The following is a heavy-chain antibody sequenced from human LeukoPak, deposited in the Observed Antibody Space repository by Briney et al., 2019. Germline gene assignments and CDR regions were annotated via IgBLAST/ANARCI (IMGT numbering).Heavy chain of an antibody. D-gene: IGHD5-18*01. Sequence: GESLKISCKGSGYSFTSYWIGWVRQMPGKGLEGMGSIYPGDSDTRYSPSFQGQVTISADKSISTAYLQWSSLKASDTAMYYCATRRGGYSGLGYFDYWGQGTLVTVSS. CDR2: IYPGDSDT. V-gene: IGHV5-51*01. CDR1: GYSFTSYW. CDR3: ATRRGGYSGLGYFDY. J-gene: IGHJ4*02.